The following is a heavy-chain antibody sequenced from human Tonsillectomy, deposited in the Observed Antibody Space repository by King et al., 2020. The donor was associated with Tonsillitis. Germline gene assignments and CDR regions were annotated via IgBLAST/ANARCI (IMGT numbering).Heavy chain of an antibody. CDR3: ARDLYGGFGDFGY. D-gene: IGHD3-10*01. CDR2: IYYSGST. J-gene: IGHJ4*02. Sequence: QLQESGPGLVKPSETLSLTCTVSGGSISSYYWSWIRQPPGKGLEWIGYIYYSGSTNYNPSLKSRVTISIHTSKNQFSLKLSSVTAADTAGYYCARDLYGGFGDFGYWGQGTLVTVSS. CDR1: GGSISSYY. V-gene: IGHV4-59*01.